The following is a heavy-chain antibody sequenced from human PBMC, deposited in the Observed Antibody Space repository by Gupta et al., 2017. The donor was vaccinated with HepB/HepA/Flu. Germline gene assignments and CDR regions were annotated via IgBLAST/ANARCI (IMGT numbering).Heavy chain of an antibody. J-gene: IGHJ4*02. CDR1: GFTFGSYA. Sequence: QVQLVDSGGGVVQPGRSLRLSCAASGFTFGSYAMHWVRQAPGKGLEWVAVISYDGSNRYYIDSVKGRFTISRDNFKNTLYLQMNSLRPEDSAVYYCARDPSHVVGETAVQDYWGQGTLVTVSS. CDR2: ISYDGSNR. CDR3: ARDPSHVVGETAVQDY. V-gene: IGHV3-30-3*01. D-gene: IGHD2-21*02.